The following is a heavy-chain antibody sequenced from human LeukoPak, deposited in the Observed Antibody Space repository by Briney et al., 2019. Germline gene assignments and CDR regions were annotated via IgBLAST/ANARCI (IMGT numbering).Heavy chain of an antibody. CDR1: GFTFSSCA. CDR3: AKELRITMVRGVSCGMDV. CDR2: ISGSGGST. Sequence: PGGSLRLSCAASGFTFSSCAMSWVRQAPGKGLEWVSAISGSGGSTYYADSVKGRFTISRDNSKNTLYLQMNSLRAEDTAVYYCAKELRITMVRGVSCGMDVWGQGTTVTVSS. J-gene: IGHJ6*02. V-gene: IGHV3-23*01. D-gene: IGHD3-10*01.